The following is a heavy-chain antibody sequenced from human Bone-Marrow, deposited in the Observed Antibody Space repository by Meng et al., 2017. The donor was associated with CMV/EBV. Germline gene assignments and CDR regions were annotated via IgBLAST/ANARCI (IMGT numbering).Heavy chain of an antibody. V-gene: IGHV3-7*01. J-gene: IGHJ6*02. D-gene: IGHD3-3*01. CDR3: ARAVDSELHFWSGYYPYYYYGMDV. CDR2: IKQDGSEK. CDR1: GFTFSNYW. Sequence: GESLKISCAASGFTFSNYWMSWVRQAPGKGLEWVANIKQDGSEKYYVDSVKGRFTISRDNGKNSLFLHMNSLRAEDTAVYYCARAVDSELHFWSGYYPYYYYGMDVWGQGTTVTVSS.